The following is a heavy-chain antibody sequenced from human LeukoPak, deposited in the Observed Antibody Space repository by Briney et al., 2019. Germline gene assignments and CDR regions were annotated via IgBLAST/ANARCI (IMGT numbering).Heavy chain of an antibody. CDR2: IYSGGST. D-gene: IGHD1-26*01. Sequence: GGSLRLSCAASGFTFSSYAMSWVRQAPGKGLEWVSVIYSGGSTYYADSVKGRFTISRDNSKNTLYLQMNSLRAEDTAVYYCARDLGSSFDYWGQGTLVTVSS. CDR1: GFTFSSYA. J-gene: IGHJ4*02. CDR3: ARDLGSSFDY. V-gene: IGHV3-53*01.